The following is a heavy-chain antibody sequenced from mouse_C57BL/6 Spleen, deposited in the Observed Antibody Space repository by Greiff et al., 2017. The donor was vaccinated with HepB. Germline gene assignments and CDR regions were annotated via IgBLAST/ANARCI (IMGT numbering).Heavy chain of an antibody. D-gene: IGHD1-1*01. CDR1: GFTFSDYG. J-gene: IGHJ1*03. V-gene: IGHV5-17*01. CDR2: ISSGSSTI. CDR3: ARKDYYGSSPYWYFDV. Sequence: VQLKESGGGLVKPGGSLKLSCAASGFTFSDYGMHWVRQAPEKGLEWVAYISSGSSTIYYADTVKGRCTISRDNAKNTLFLQMTSLRSEDTAMYYCARKDYYGSSPYWYFDVWGTGTTVTVSS.